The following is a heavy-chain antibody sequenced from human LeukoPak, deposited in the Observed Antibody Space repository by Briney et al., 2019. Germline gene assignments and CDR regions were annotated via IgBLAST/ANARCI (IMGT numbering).Heavy chain of an antibody. J-gene: IGHJ5*02. D-gene: IGHD4-17*01. CDR1: GGSISSGGYY. CDR2: IYYSGST. CDR3: ARVRAVTTYGRYNWFDP. Sequence: SETLSLTCTVSGGSISSGGYYWSWIRQHPGKGLEWIGYIYYSGSTYYNPSLKSRVTISVDTSKNQFSLKLSSVTAADTAVYYCARVRAVTTYGRYNWFDPWGQGTLVTVSS. V-gene: IGHV4-31*03.